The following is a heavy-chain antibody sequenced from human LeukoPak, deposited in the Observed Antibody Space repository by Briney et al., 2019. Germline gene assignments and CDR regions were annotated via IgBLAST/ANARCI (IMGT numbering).Heavy chain of an antibody. V-gene: IGHV6-1*01. CDR3: ARVDMMRAGQFDAFDI. D-gene: IGHD3-16*01. J-gene: IGHJ3*02. CDR2: TYYMSNWYN. CDR1: VDSISSSSFS. Sequence: SRTPSLTSALSVDSISSSSFSWNWIRQSPSRGLEWLGSTYYMSNWYNDYAVSVKSRLIINPGTSKNQFSLHVNFVTPEGTAVYYCARVDMMRAGQFDAFDIGGQGTMVTVSS.